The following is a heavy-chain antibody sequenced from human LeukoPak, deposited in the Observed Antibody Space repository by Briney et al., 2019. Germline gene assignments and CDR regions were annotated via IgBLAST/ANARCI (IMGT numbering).Heavy chain of an antibody. J-gene: IGHJ4*02. Sequence: PGGSLRLSCAASGFTFSTYSMSWVRQAPGKGLEWVSSISGSSSYIYYADSVKGRFTISRDNAKNSLYLKMNSLRAEDTALYYCARDMTADYWGQGTLVTVSS. CDR1: GFTFSTYS. V-gene: IGHV3-21*01. CDR2: ISGSSSYI. D-gene: IGHD2-21*02. CDR3: ARDMTADY.